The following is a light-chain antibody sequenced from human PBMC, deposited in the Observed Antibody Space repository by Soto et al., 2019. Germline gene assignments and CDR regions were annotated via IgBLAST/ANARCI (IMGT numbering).Light chain of an antibody. V-gene: IGLV1-47*01. CDR3: AAWDDSLSVLYV. J-gene: IGLJ1*01. CDR1: SSNIGTYY. Sequence: QSVLTQPPSASGTPGQRVTISCSGSSSNIGTYYVYWYQQLPGTAPKLLIYRDNQRPSGVPDRFSGSKSGTSASLAISGLLSEDEAEYYCAAWDDSLSVLYVFGAGNKVTVL. CDR2: RDN.